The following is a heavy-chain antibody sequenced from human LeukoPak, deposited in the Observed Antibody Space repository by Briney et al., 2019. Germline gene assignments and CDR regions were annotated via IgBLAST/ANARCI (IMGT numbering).Heavy chain of an antibody. CDR2: INSDGSST. V-gene: IGHV3-74*01. D-gene: IGHD3-10*01. Sequence: GGSLRLSCAASGFTFSSYWMHWVRQAPGKGLVWVSRINSDGSSTSYADSVKGRFTISRDNAKNTLYMQMNSLRAEDTAVYYCARDRAPMYYYGSGRNWFDPWGQGTLVTVSS. CDR1: GFTFSSYW. CDR3: ARDRAPMYYYGSGRNWFDP. J-gene: IGHJ5*02.